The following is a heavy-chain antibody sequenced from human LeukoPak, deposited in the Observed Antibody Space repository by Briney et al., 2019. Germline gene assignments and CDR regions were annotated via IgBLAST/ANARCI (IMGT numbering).Heavy chain of an antibody. CDR3: AKEMGPGYYDSSGSPD. CDR2: ISGSGGST. D-gene: IGHD3-22*01. Sequence: GGSLRLSCAASGFTFSSYAMSWVRQAPGKGLEWVSAISGSGGSTYYADSVKGRFTISRDNSKNTLYLRMNSLRAEDTAVYYCAKEMGPGYYDSSGSPDWGQGTLVTVSS. V-gene: IGHV3-23*01. J-gene: IGHJ4*02. CDR1: GFTFSSYA.